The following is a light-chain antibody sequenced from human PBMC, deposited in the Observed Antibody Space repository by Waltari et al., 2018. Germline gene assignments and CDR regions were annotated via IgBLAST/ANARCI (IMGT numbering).Light chain of an antibody. CDR3: QSSDSSLTNV. CDR1: SANIGAGFD. J-gene: IGLJ1*01. V-gene: IGLV1-40*01. CDR2: GNF. Sequence: QSVLTQPPSVSAAPGQRVTISCTGSSANIGAGFDVHWYQQLPGTVPRLLIYGNFTRPSGVPDRFSGSKSGTSASLAITDRQAEDEADYFCQSSDSSLTNVFGTGTKVSVL.